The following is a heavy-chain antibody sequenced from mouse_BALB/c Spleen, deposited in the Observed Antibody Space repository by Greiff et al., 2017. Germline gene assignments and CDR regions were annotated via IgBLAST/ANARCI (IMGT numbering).Heavy chain of an antibody. CDR1: GFTFSSYA. V-gene: IGHV5-9-4*01. Sequence: EVKLMESGGGLVKPGGSLKLSCAASGFTFSSYAMSWVRQSPEKRLEWVAEISSGGSYTYYPDTVTGRFTISRDNAKNTLYLEMSSLRSEDTAMYYCARHYGNYWYFDVWGAGTTVTVSS. J-gene: IGHJ1*01. D-gene: IGHD2-1*01. CDR3: ARHYGNYWYFDV. CDR2: ISSGGSYT.